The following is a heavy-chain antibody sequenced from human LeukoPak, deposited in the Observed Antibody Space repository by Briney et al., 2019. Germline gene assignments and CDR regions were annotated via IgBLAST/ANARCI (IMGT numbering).Heavy chain of an antibody. V-gene: IGHV5-51*01. Sequence: GESLKISCKGSGHTFSTSWIGWVRQKPGEGLEWMGIIYVGDSDTRYNPSFQGQVTISADRSTSTAYLQWSSLKSSDTAMYYCARCGHYDAYRVWGQGTLVSVSS. D-gene: IGHD2-21*02. CDR2: IYVGDSDT. CDR1: GHTFSTSW. CDR3: ARCGHYDAYRV. J-gene: IGHJ3*01.